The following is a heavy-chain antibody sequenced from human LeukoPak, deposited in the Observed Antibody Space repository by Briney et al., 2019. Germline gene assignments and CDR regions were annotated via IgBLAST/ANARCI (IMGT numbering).Heavy chain of an antibody. Sequence: SETLSLTCTIFGDSVSRSDSYWDWIRQPPGKGLEWIGTIYYSGRTYYSPSLKSRVTLSVDMSNNQFSLTLSSVTAADTTLYFCARRRYYDSSGYLEWGQGTLVTVSS. CDR1: GDSVSRSDSY. CDR3: ARRRYYDSSGYLE. D-gene: IGHD3-22*01. CDR2: IYYSGRT. V-gene: IGHV4-39*01. J-gene: IGHJ1*01.